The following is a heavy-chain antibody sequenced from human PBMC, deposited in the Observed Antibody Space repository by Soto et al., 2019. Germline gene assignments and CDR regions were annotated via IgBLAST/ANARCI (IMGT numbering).Heavy chain of an antibody. J-gene: IGHJ4*02. CDR1: GYTFTSYG. CDR2: ISAYNGNT. Sequence: ASVKVSCKASGYTFTSYGISWVRQAPGQGLEWMGWISAYNGNTNYAQKLQGRVTMTTDTSTSTAYMELRSLRSDDTAVYYCARDLLRENTKSCSSDYWGQGTLVTVSS. V-gene: IGHV1-18*01. D-gene: IGHD2-15*01. CDR3: ARDLLRENTKSCSSDY.